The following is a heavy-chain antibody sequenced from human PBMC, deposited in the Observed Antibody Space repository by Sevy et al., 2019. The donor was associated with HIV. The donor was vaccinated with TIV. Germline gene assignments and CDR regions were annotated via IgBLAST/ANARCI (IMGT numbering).Heavy chain of an antibody. CDR1: GFDFTITS. D-gene: IGHD2-8*01. J-gene: IGHJ4*02. CDR2: LSFGCGRK. CDR3: AREGCTKPHDY. Sequence: GGSLGLSGQPPGFDFTITSITWVRQAPGKGREWFSPLSFGCGRKNYADSVKGRFTISGDNSKGPGYLQMNNMRVEDTAVYYCAREGCTKPHDYWGQGTLVTVSS. V-gene: IGHV3-23*01.